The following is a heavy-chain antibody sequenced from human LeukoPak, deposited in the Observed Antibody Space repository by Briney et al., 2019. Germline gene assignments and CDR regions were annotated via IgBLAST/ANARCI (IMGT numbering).Heavy chain of an antibody. J-gene: IGHJ4*02. CDR2: IYYSGST. Sequence: SETLSLTCTVSGGSISSYYWSWIRQPPGKGLEWIGYIYYSGSTNYNPSLKSRVTISVDTSKNQFSLKLSSVTAADTAVYYCARISWRSYYPLDYWGQGTLVTVSS. D-gene: IGHD3-10*01. CDR1: GGSISSYY. V-gene: IGHV4-59*12. CDR3: ARISWRSYYPLDY.